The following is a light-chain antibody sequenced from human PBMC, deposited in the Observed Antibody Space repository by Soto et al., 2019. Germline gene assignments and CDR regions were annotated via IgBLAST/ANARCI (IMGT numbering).Light chain of an antibody. CDR1: QSALNNSNNKNY. V-gene: IGKV4-1*01. CDR3: QQYYTTPRT. J-gene: IGKJ1*01. CDR2: WAS. Sequence: DIVMTQSPDSLAVSLGERATINCKSSQSALNNSNNKNYLAWYQQKPGQPPQLLICWASSRESGVPDRFSGSGSGTDFTLTISSLQAEDVAFYFCQQYYTTPRTFGQGTKVDIK.